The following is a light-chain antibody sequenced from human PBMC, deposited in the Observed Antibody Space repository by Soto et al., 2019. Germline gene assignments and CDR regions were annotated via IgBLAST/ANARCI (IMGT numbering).Light chain of an antibody. V-gene: IGKV1-5*03. CDR1: QTIINW. J-gene: IGKJ1*01. Sequence: NHVSQSPATLSASKGDRVTITCRASQTIINWLALYQQKPGKAPKLLIYKASTLEGEVPSRFSGSGSETEFTLTINSLQPDDSATYYCQQYHTYWWTFGQGTKVDI. CDR3: QQYHTYWWT. CDR2: KAS.